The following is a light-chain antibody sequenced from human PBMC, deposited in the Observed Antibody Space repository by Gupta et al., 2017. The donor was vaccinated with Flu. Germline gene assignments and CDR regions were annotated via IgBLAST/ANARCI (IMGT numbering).Light chain of an antibody. CDR2: DNN. Sequence: QSLLTQPPSMSAAPRQNVTIACYGGSSIVGNNYFSWYLHPPPPAPNLLFFDNNNRSSAVPSRFSASKSATSATLSTTGLQAGDAADYYCGLWDSSRNIVVFGGGTKLTVL. CDR1: SSIVGNNY. J-gene: IGLJ2*01. V-gene: IGLV1-51*01. CDR3: GLWDSSRNIVV.